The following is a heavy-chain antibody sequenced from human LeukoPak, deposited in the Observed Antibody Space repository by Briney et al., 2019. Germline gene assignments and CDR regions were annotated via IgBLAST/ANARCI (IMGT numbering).Heavy chain of an antibody. Sequence: SETLSLTCTVSGGSISSGGYYWSWIRQHPGEGLEWIGYIYYSGSTYYNPSLKSRVTISVDTSKNQFSLKLSSVAAADTAVYYCARIDSSGYYTTAFDIWGQGTMVTVSS. CDR2: IYYSGST. D-gene: IGHD3-22*01. CDR1: GGSISSGGYY. V-gene: IGHV4-31*03. J-gene: IGHJ3*02. CDR3: ARIDSSGYYTTAFDI.